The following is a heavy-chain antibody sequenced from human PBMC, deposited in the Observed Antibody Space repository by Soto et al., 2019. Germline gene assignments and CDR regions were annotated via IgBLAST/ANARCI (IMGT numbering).Heavy chain of an antibody. CDR2: SSNSGTFT. V-gene: IGHV3-11*06. D-gene: IGHD1-1*01. J-gene: IGHJ4*02. CDR1: GFTFSDYY. CDR3: ARSGDNYNLLDY. Sequence: GGSLRLSCEASGFTFSDYYMSWIRQAPGKGLEWIAYSSNSGTFTKYADSVKGRFSISRDNTKNSLYLQINNLSGEDTATYFCARSGDNYNLLDYWGQGTPVTVSS.